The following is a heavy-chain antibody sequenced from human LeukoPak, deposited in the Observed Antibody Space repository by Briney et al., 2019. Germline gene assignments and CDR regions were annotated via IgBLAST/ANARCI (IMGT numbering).Heavy chain of an antibody. D-gene: IGHD6-6*01. V-gene: IGHV4-4*09. CDR1: GGSISSYY. J-gene: IGHJ3*02. CDR3: ARPQPVEYSSSSGAFDI. Sequence: SENLSLTCTVSGGSISSYYWSWIRQPPGKGLEWIGYIYTSGSTNYNPSLKSRVTISVDTSKNQFSLKLSSVTAADTAVYYCARPQPVEYSSSSGAFDIWGQGTMVTVSS. CDR2: IYTSGST.